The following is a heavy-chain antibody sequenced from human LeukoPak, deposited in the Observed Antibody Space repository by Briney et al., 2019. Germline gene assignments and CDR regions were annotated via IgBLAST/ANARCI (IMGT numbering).Heavy chain of an antibody. CDR2: ISSSSSTI. J-gene: IGHJ4*02. CDR3: AKSLLRPAY. V-gene: IGHV3-48*01. D-gene: IGHD3-3*01. Sequence: GWSLRLSCAASGFTFSSYSMNWVRQAPGKGLDWVSYISSSSSTIYYADSVKGRFTISRDNAKNSLYLQMNSLRAEDTAVYYCAKSLLRPAYWGQGTLVTVSS. CDR1: GFTFSSYS.